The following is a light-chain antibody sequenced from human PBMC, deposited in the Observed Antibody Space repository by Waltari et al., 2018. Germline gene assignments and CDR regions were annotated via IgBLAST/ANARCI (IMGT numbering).Light chain of an antibody. Sequence: EIVMTQSPATLSVSPGERATLSCRASQSVSSNLAWYQQRPGQAPRLLIYGASTRATGIPARFSGSGSGTEFTLTISSMQSEDFAVYYCHQYNNWPSGTFGPGTNVDI. CDR2: GAS. CDR3: HQYNNWPSGT. J-gene: IGKJ3*01. CDR1: QSVSSN. V-gene: IGKV3-15*01.